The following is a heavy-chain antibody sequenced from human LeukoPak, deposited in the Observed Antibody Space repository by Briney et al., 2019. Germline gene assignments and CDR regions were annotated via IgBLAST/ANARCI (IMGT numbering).Heavy chain of an antibody. Sequence: ASVTVSYMASGYTFTSYDINWVRQATGQGLEWMGWMNPNSGNTGYAQKFQGRVTITRNTSISTAYMELSSLRSEDTAVYYCARMSLGCSSTSCLFYYYYYMDVWGKGTTVTVSS. D-gene: IGHD2-2*01. CDR3: ARMSLGCSSTSCLFYYYYYMDV. CDR1: GYTFTSYD. CDR2: MNPNSGNT. J-gene: IGHJ6*03. V-gene: IGHV1-8*03.